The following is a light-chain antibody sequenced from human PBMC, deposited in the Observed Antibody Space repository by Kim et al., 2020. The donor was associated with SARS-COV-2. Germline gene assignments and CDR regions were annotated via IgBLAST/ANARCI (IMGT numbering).Light chain of an antibody. CDR2: DVT. CDR1: YSDCGSFAY. CDR3: SSYTLTSTWV. Sequence: GLSSTICCTRSYSDCGSFAYVSWYQQYPGKAPRLIIHDVTGRPSGISNRFSGSRSGNTASLTISGLQAEDEADYHCSSYTLTSTWVFGGGTQLTVL. V-gene: IGLV2-14*03. J-gene: IGLJ3*02.